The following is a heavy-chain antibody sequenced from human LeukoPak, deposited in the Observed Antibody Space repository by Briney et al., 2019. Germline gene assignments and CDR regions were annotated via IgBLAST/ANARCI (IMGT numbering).Heavy chain of an antibody. CDR1: GFTFSNYA. Sequence: GGSLRLSCAASGFTFSNYAMSWVRQAPGKGLEWVSDISGSGDSTHYADSVKGRFTISRDNSKNTLYLQMSSLRAEDTAVFYCAKGRYCGGDCYVDFQHWGQGTLVTASS. CDR3: AKGRYCGGDCYVDFQH. V-gene: IGHV3-23*01. J-gene: IGHJ1*01. D-gene: IGHD2-21*02. CDR2: ISGSGDST.